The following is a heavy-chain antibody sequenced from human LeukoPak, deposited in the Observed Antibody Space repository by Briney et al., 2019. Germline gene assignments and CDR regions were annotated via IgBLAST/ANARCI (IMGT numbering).Heavy chain of an antibody. CDR3: ARLGGTFYANFDN. D-gene: IGHD2/OR15-2a*01. CDR1: EFTFSSYT. V-gene: IGHV3-23*01. CDR2: ISGSGGTT. J-gene: IGHJ4*02. Sequence: GGSLRLSCAASEFTFSSYTMNWVRQAPGKGLDWVSGISGSGGTTNYTDSVKGRFTISRDNSKNTLYLQMNSLRAEDTAVYYCARLGGTFYANFDNWGQGTLVTVSS.